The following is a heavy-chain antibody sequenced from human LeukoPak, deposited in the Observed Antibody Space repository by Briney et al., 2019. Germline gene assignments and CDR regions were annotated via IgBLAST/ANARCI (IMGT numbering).Heavy chain of an antibody. CDR3: ARDRHSSGYTHGAFDI. D-gene: IGHD3-22*01. J-gene: IGHJ3*02. CDR2: IYHSGST. Sequence: SETLSLTCTVSGYSISSGYYWGWIRQPPGKGLEWIGSIYHSGSTYYNPSLKSRVTISVDTSKNQFSLKLSSVTAADTAVYYCARDRHSSGYTHGAFDIWGQGTMVTVSS. CDR1: GYSISSGYY. V-gene: IGHV4-38-2*02.